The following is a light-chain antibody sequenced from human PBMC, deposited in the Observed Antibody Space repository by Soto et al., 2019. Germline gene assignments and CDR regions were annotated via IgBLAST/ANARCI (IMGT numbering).Light chain of an antibody. V-gene: IGKV3-11*01. CDR2: GAS. CDR3: QERTGWPPWT. CDR1: PSVTNF. Sequence: EIVLTQSPATLSLSPGERATLSRRASPSVTNFLAWYQQKPGQAPRLLVYGASSRATGIPDRFSGSGSGTDFTLTISSLEPEDFAVYYCQERTGWPPWTFGQGTKVDIK. J-gene: IGKJ1*01.